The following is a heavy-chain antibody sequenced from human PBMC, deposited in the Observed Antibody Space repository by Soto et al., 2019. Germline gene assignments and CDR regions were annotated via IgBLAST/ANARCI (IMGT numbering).Heavy chain of an antibody. CDR3: ARVRSSSWYRGWFDP. CDR2: IYHSGST. V-gene: IGHV4-4*02. CDR1: GGSISSSNW. D-gene: IGHD6-13*01. Sequence: TLSETLSLTCAVSGGSISSSNWWSWVRQPPGKGLEWIGEIYHSGSTNYNPSLKSRVTISVDKSKNQFSLKLSSVTAADTAVYYCARVRSSSWYRGWFDPWGQGTLVTVSS. J-gene: IGHJ5*02.